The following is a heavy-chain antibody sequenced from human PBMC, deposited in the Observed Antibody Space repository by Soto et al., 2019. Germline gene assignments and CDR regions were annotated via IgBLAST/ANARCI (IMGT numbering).Heavy chain of an antibody. V-gene: IGHV4-39*01. Sequence: SETLSLTCTVSGGSISSSSYYWGWIRQPPGKGLEWIGSIYYSGSTYYNPSLKSRVTISVDTSKNQFSLKLSSVTAADTAVYYCARRIAAQLFPYYYYMDVRGKGTTVTVSS. CDR1: GGSISSSSYY. CDR2: IYYSGST. D-gene: IGHD6-6*01. J-gene: IGHJ6*03. CDR3: ARRIAAQLFPYYYYMDV.